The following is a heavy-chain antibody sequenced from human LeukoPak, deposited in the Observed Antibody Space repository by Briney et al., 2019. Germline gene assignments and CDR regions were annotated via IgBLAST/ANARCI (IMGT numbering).Heavy chain of an antibody. CDR1: GYTFPSYY. V-gene: IGHV1-46*01. CDR3: ARDMSTRVTPISYAFDV. CDR2: INPNGDRT. D-gene: IGHD4-23*01. Sequence: GASVKVSCKASGYTFPSYYMHWVRQAPGQGLEWLGLINPNGDRTDYAQNFQGRVTMTRDTSTTTVYLELSSLRSEDTAVYYCARDMSTRVTPISYAFDVWGQGTMVTVSS. J-gene: IGHJ3*01.